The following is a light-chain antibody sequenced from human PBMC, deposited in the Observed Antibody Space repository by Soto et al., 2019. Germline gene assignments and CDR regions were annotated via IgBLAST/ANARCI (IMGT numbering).Light chain of an antibody. CDR2: DAS. J-gene: IGKJ5*01. Sequence: DIQMTQCPSSVSASAGDSVTITCRASQGLXSCLAWFQQKPGQAPKVLXADASSLQRGGPSRLSGSGSGTDFTLPISSLQPEDFATYYCQQANSVPSTFGQGTRLEIK. V-gene: IGKV1-12*01. CDR1: QGLXSC. CDR3: QQANSVPST.